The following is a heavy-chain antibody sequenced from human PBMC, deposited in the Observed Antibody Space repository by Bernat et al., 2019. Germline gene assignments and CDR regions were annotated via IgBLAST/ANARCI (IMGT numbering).Heavy chain of an antibody. Sequence: QVRLVQSGAEVKKPGASVRVSCRASGYTFTDNYLHWVRQAPGQGLEWMGWMNPNSGVTTYAQNFQGWVTMTRDTSISTAYMELSRLRSDDTAVYYCTRGTRARRELDSWGQGTLVTVSS. J-gene: IGHJ4*02. CDR1: GYTFTDNY. CDR2: MNPNSGVT. CDR3: TRGTRARRELDS. V-gene: IGHV1-2*04. D-gene: IGHD1-7*01.